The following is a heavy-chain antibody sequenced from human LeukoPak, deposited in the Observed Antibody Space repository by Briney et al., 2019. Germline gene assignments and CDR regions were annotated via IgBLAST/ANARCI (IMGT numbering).Heavy chain of an antibody. D-gene: IGHD6-19*01. CDR2: IIPIFGTA. CDR3: ASGRQRLGAVAGTRWFDP. V-gene: IGHV1-69*01. Sequence: SVKVSRKASGGTFSSYAISWVRQAPGQGLEWMGGIIPIFGTANYAQKFQGRVTITADESTSTAYMELSSLRSEDTAVYYCASGRQRLGAVAGTRWFDPWGQGTLVTVSS. CDR1: GGTFSSYA. J-gene: IGHJ5*02.